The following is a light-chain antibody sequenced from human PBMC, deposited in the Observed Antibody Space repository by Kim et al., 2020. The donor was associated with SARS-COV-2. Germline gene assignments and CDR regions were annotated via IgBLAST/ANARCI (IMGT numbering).Light chain of an antibody. CDR3: QSYDSSLSGTVV. J-gene: IGLJ2*01. CDR1: SSNIGAGYD. Sequence: VTISCTGSSSNIGAGYDVHWYQQLPGTAPKLLIYGNSNRPSGVPDRFSGSKSGTSASLAITGLQAEDEADYYCQSYDSSLSGTVVFGGGTQLTVL. V-gene: IGLV1-40*01. CDR2: GNS.